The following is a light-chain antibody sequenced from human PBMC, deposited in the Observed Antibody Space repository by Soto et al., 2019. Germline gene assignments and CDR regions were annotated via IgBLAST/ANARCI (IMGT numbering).Light chain of an antibody. Sequence: EIVLTQSPGTLSLSPGEEATLSCRASQSVDSNYLAWYQQKAGQTPRLIIYGATGRADGIPHRFSGSGFGTDFTLTISKVEPEDFAVYYCQQHNNWPLTFGGGTKVDIK. J-gene: IGKJ4*01. CDR1: QSVDSNY. V-gene: IGKV3D-20*02. CDR3: QQHNNWPLT. CDR2: GAT.